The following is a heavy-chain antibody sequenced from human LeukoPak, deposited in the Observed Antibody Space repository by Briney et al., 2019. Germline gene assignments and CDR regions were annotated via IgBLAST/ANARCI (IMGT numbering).Heavy chain of an antibody. D-gene: IGHD1-1*01. CDR2: IRYDESDK. J-gene: IGHJ4*02. CDR1: GFTFSSYD. CDR3: AISQLG. V-gene: IGHV3-30*02. Sequence: PGGSLRLSCAASGFTFSSYDMHWIRQAPGKGLDWVAFIRYDESDKYYADSVKGRFTISRDNSKNTLFLQMNNLRPEDTAVYYCAISQLGWGQGTLVTVSS.